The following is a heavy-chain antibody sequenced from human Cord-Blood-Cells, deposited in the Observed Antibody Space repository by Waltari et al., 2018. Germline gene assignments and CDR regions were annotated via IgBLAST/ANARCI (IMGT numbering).Heavy chain of an antibody. D-gene: IGHD5-12*01. V-gene: IGHV1-69*06. CDR3: ARDLQRGYSGYDYYYYGMDV. CDR2: IIPIFGTA. Sequence: GGTFSSYAISWVRQAPGQGLEWMGGIIPIFGTANYAQKFQGRVTITADKSTSTSYMELGSLRSEDTAVYYCARDLQRGYSGYDYYYYGMDVWGQGTTVTVSS. J-gene: IGHJ6*02. CDR1: GGTFSSYA.